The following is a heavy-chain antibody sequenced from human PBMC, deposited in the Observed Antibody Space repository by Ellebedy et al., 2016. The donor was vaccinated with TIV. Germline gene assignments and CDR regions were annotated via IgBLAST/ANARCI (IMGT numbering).Heavy chain of an antibody. CDR2: ISYDGSNK. J-gene: IGHJ6*02. D-gene: IGHD3-22*01. Sequence: PGGSLRLSCAASGFTFSSYAMHWVRQAPGKGLEWVAVISYDGSNKYYADSVKGRFTIPRDNSKNTLYLQMNSLRAEDTAVYYCASPDSSGYYYYGMDVWGQGTTVTVSS. CDR1: GFTFSSYA. CDR3: ASPDSSGYYYYGMDV. V-gene: IGHV3-30-3*01.